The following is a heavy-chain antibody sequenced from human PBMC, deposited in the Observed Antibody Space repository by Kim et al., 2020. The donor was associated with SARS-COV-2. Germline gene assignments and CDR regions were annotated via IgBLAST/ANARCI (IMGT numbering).Heavy chain of an antibody. CDR3: ARAYYGSGSNSPLDY. Sequence: ASVKVSCKASGYTFTSYAMHWVRQAPGQRLEWMGWINAGNGNTKYSQKLQGRVTITRDTSASTAYMELSSLGSEDTAVYYCARAYYGSGSNSPLDYWGQGTLVTVSS. CDR1: GYTFTSYA. J-gene: IGHJ4*02. V-gene: IGHV1-3*01. CDR2: INAGNGNT. D-gene: IGHD3-10*01.